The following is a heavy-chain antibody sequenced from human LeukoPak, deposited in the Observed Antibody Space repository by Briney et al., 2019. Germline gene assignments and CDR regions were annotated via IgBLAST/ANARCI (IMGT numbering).Heavy chain of an antibody. Sequence: SETLSLTCAVSGGSISSGGYSWSWIRQPPGKGLEWIGYIYHSGSTNYNPSLKSRVTISVDTSKNQFSLKLSSVTAADTAVYYCAREPLSGWYGNWFDPWGQGTLVTVSS. CDR2: IYHSGST. V-gene: IGHV4-30-2*01. CDR3: AREPLSGWYGNWFDP. J-gene: IGHJ5*02. CDR1: GGSISSGGYS. D-gene: IGHD6-19*01.